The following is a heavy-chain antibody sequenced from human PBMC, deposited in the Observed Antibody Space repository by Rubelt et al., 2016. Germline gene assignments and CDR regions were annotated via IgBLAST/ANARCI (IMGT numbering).Heavy chain of an antibody. CDR1: GYTFTSYY. J-gene: IGHJ3*02. CDR2: INPSGGST. D-gene: IGHD1-7*01. Sequence: QVQLVQSGAEVKKPGASVKVSCKASGYTFTSYYMHWVRQAPGQGLEWMGIINPSGGSTSYAQKFQGRVRMTRDTSTSTVYMELSSLRSEDTAVYYCARGITGTTLHHDAFDIWGQGTMVTVSS. V-gene: IGHV1-46*01. CDR3: ARGITGTTLHHDAFDI.